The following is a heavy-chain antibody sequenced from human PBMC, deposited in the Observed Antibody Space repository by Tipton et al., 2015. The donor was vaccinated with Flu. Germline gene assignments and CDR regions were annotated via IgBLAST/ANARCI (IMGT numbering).Heavy chain of an antibody. Sequence: SLRLSCAASGFAFSEAWMNWVRQAPGKGLEWVGRIKSKSDGGTTDYAAPVKGRFSTSRDDSKNTLYLQMNSLKTEDTAVYYCSTKTPAPNYPYWGQGTLVTVSS. D-gene: IGHD3-10*01. V-gene: IGHV3-15*01. CDR2: IKSKSDGGTT. CDR1: GFAFSEAW. J-gene: IGHJ4*02. CDR3: STKTPAPNYPY.